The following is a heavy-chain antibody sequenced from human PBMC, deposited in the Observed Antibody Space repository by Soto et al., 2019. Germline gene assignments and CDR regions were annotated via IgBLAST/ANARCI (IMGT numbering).Heavy chain of an antibody. D-gene: IGHD2-2*01. Sequence: PGGSLRLSCAASGFTFSSYAMSWVRQAPGKGLEWVSAISGSGGSTYYADSVKGRFTISRDNSKNTLYLQMNSLRAEDTAVYYCAKAGPCSSTSCYYLFDIWGQGTMVTVSS. CDR3: AKAGPCSSTSCYYLFDI. CDR2: ISGSGGST. CDR1: GFTFSSYA. V-gene: IGHV3-23*01. J-gene: IGHJ3*02.